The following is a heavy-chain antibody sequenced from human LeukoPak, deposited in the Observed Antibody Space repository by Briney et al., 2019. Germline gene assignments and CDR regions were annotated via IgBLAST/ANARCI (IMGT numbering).Heavy chain of an antibody. Sequence: GGSLRLSCAASGFTFSSYWMSWVRQAPGKGLEWVANIKKDGSEKYYVDSVKGRFTISRDNAKTSLYLQMNSLRAEDTAVYYCARDLSGVTGYTYGRGIDYWGQGTQVTVSS. CDR1: GFTFSSYW. V-gene: IGHV3-7*01. D-gene: IGHD5-18*01. J-gene: IGHJ4*02. CDR3: ARDLSGVTGYTYGRGIDY. CDR2: IKKDGSEK.